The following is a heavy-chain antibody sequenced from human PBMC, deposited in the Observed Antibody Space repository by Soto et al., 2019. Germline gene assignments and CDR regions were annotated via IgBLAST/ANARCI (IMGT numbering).Heavy chain of an antibody. CDR2: ISYDGSNK. Sequence: QVQLVESGGGVVQPGRSLRLSCAASGFTFSSYAMHWVRQAPGKGLEWVAVISYDGSNKYYADSVTGRFTISRDNSKNTLYLQMNSLRAEDTAVYYCASRIAAAGFDYWGQGTLVTVAS. J-gene: IGHJ4*02. D-gene: IGHD6-13*01. CDR3: ASRIAAAGFDY. CDR1: GFTFSSYA. V-gene: IGHV3-30-3*01.